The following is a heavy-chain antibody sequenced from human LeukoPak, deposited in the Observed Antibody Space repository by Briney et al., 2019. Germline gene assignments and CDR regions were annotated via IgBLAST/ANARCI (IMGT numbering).Heavy chain of an antibody. CDR1: GFTFSSYW. J-gene: IGHJ6*02. CDR2: ISGSGGST. D-gene: IGHD5-12*01. CDR3: ARGKISGYDLPAYYYYGMDV. Sequence: PGGSLRLSCAASGFTFSSYWMSWVRQAPGKGLEWVSGISGSGGSTYYADSVKGRFTISRDNSKNTLYVHMNSLRVEDTAVYYCARGKISGYDLPAYYYYGMDVWGQETTVTVSS. V-gene: IGHV3-23*01.